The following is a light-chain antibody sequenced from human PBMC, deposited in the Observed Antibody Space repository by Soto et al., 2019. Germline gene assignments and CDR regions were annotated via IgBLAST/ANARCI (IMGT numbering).Light chain of an antibody. CDR3: QHYGRSAYT. J-gene: IGKJ2*01. Sequence: EIVLTQSPGTLSLSPGERATLSCRASQSVSSNYLAWYQQKPGQAPRLLIYGASSRATGIPDRFSGSGSGTDFTLTISRLEPEDFAVYYWQHYGRSAYTFGQGTKLEIK. V-gene: IGKV3-20*01. CDR2: GAS. CDR1: QSVSSNY.